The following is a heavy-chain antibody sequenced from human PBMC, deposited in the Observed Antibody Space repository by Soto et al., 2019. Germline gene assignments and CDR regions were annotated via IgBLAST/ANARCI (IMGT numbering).Heavy chain of an antibody. Sequence: EVQLLESGGGLVQPGGSLRLSCAASGFTFSSYVMTWVRQAPGKGPEWVSTISGSGGSTYSADSVKGRFTISRDNSKNTLYLQMNSLGAEDTAVYYCSSQSPFYSVYAHWGQGTLVTVSS. V-gene: IGHV3-23*01. CDR1: GFTFSSYV. D-gene: IGHD5-12*01. CDR3: SSQSPFYSVYAH. J-gene: IGHJ4*02. CDR2: ISGSGGST.